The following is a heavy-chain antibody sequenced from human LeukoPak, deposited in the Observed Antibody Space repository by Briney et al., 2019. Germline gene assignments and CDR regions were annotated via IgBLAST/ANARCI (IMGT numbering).Heavy chain of an antibody. CDR3: ARGATYAYYQDY. V-gene: IGHV3-74*01. J-gene: IGHJ4*02. CDR1: GFTFSSHW. D-gene: IGHD1-26*01. Sequence: GGSLRLSCADSGFTFSSHWMHWVRQAPGQGLVWVSRIKYDASSTSYADSVKGRFTISRDNAKNTLYLQMNSLRAEDTAVYYCARGATYAYYQDYWGQGTLVTVSS. CDR2: IKYDASST.